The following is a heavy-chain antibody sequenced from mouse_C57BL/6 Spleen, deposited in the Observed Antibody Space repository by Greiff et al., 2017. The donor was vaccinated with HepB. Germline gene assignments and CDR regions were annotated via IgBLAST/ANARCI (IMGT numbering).Heavy chain of an antibody. CDR2: IYPGDGDT. D-gene: IGHD1-1*01. V-gene: IGHV1-82*01. CDR3: ARWDVCITTVVATERDY. CDR1: GYAFSSSW. J-gene: IGHJ2*01. Sequence: QVQLQQSGPELVKPGASVKISCKASGYAFSSSWINWVKQRPGKGLEWIGRIYPGDGDTNYNGKFKGKATLTADKSSSTAYMQLSSLTSEDSAVYFCARWDVCITTVVATERDYWGQGTTLTVSS.